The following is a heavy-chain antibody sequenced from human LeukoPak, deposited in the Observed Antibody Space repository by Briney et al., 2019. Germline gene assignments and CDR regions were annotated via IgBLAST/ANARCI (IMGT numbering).Heavy chain of an antibody. D-gene: IGHD6-13*01. CDR1: GFTFSSYG. V-gene: IGHV3-23*01. J-gene: IGHJ5*02. CDR2: ISDRGGRT. Sequence: GETLRLSCAASGFTFSSYGMSWVRQAPGKGLEWVSAISDRGGRTFYADSVKGRFTISRDNSKNTLYLQINSLRAEDTAVYYCTTRYSSSWYLRPWGQGTLVTVSS. CDR3: TTRYSSSWYLRP.